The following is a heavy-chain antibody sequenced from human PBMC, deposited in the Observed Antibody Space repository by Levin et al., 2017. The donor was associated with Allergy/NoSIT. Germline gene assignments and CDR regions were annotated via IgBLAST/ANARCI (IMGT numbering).Heavy chain of an antibody. CDR3: ARFESSGYSSAFDI. D-gene: IGHD3-22*01. CDR1: GGSIRSADYY. Sequence: PSETLSLTCTVSGGSIRSADYYWSWIRQPPGKGLEFIGYIYYSGSTYYNPSLKIRVTISVDTSNNQFSLQLGSVTAADTGVYYCARFESSGYSSAFDIWGQGTMVTVSS. CDR2: IYYSGST. V-gene: IGHV4-30-4*01. J-gene: IGHJ3*02.